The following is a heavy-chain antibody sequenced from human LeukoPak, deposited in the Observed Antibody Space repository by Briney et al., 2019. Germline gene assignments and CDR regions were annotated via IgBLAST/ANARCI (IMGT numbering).Heavy chain of an antibody. J-gene: IGHJ6*03. D-gene: IGHD5-18*01. CDR1: AFTLSDYY. Sequence: GGCLRLSCAASAFTLSDYYMGWIRPAPGKGRGWVSYISSGGSTIYYADSVKGRFTISRDNAKNSLYLQMNSLRAEDTAVYYCGGGYRYYYMDVWGKGTTVTVSS. V-gene: IGHV3-11*01. CDR2: ISSGGSTI. CDR3: GGGYRYYYMDV.